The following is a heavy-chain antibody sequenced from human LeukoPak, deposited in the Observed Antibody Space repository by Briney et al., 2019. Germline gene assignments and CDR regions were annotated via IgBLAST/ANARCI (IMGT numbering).Heavy chain of an antibody. J-gene: IGHJ4*02. V-gene: IGHV1-3*01. CDR2: INAGNANT. Sequence: ASVKVSCKASGYTFTSYAMHWVRQAPGQRLEWMGWINAGNANTKYSQKFQGRVTITRDTSASTAYMELSSLRSEDTAVYYCARGLYGSGSYYPYYFDYWGQGTLVTVSS. CDR1: GYTFTSYA. CDR3: ARGLYGSGSYYPYYFDY. D-gene: IGHD3-10*01.